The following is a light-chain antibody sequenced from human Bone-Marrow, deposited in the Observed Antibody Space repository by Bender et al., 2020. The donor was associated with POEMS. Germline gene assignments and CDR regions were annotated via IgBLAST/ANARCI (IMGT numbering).Light chain of an antibody. V-gene: IGLV2-14*03. CDR3: SSYTSTSNIVL. CDR2: EVN. J-gene: IGLJ2*01. CDR1: SGDVGGYNY. Sequence: QSALTQPAFVSGSPGQSITISCTGTSGDVGGYNYVSWYQQHPGKAPKLIIYEVNNRPSGVSDRFSGSKSGYTASLIISGLQAEDEADYYCSSYTSTSNIVLFGGGTKLTVL.